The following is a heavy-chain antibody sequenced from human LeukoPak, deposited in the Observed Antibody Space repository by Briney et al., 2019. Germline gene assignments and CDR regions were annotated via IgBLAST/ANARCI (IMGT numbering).Heavy chain of an antibody. Sequence: PSETLSLTCTVSGGSISGSSYYWGWIRQPPGKGLEWIGSIYYSGSTYYNPSLKSRVTISVDTSKNQFSLKLSSVTAADTAVYYCARQKITFHTHDAFDIWGQGTMVTVSS. CDR2: IYYSGST. CDR3: ARQKITFHTHDAFDI. D-gene: IGHD3-16*01. V-gene: IGHV4-39*01. CDR1: GGSISGSSYY. J-gene: IGHJ3*02.